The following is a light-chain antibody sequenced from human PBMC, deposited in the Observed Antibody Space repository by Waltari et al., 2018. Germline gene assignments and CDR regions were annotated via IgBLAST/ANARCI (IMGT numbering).Light chain of an antibody. J-gene: IGLJ2*01. CDR3: SSYAGSNNLV. V-gene: IGLV2-8*01. Sequence: QSALTQPPSASGSPGQPVTISCTGTSSDAGNYNYVSWYQQHPGKAPKLMLYEVSKRPSGVPDRFSGSKSGNTASLTVSGLQAEDEADYYCSSYAGSNNLVFGGGTKLTVL. CDR1: SSDAGNYNY. CDR2: EVS.